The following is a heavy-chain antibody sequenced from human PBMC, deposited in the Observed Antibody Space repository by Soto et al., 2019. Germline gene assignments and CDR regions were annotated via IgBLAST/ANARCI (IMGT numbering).Heavy chain of an antibody. V-gene: IGHV3-23*01. CDR2: ISGSGGRS. CDR3: AKAYFVWSSEQPYYFDY. Sequence: EVQLLDSGGGLVQPGGSLRLSCAASGFTFSNYAMTWVRQGPGKGLEWVSGISGSGGRSYYADSVKGRFTISRDTSKSTLYLQMNSLRAEDTAVYYCAKAYFVWSSEQPYYFDYWGQGTLVTVYS. CDR1: GFTFSNYA. J-gene: IGHJ4*02. D-gene: IGHD3-16*01.